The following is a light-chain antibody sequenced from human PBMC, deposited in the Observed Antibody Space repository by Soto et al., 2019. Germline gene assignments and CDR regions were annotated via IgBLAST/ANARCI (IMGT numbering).Light chain of an antibody. Sequence: TVLTQSPATLSLSPGERATLSCRASQSVDTYLAWYPPKSGRAPRLLIYDVSKRATGIPPRFSGSGAGTDFTLTISSLEPEDSATYYCQQRRSSLTFGGGTKV. CDR3: QQRRSSLT. CDR1: QSVDTY. J-gene: IGKJ4*01. CDR2: DVS. V-gene: IGKV3D-11*02.